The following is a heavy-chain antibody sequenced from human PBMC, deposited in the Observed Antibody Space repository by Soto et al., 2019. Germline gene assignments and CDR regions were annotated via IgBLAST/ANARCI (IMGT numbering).Heavy chain of an antibody. CDR1: GFTFSDYY. Sequence: GGSLRLSCAASGFTFSDYYMSWIRQAPGKGLEWVSYISSSSSYTNYADSVKGRFTMSRDNAKNSLYLQLNSLRAEDTAVYYCASRYCSGGSCDGSFDYWGQGTLVTVSS. D-gene: IGHD2-15*01. J-gene: IGHJ4*02. CDR3: ASRYCSGGSCDGSFDY. V-gene: IGHV3-11*06. CDR2: ISSSSSYT.